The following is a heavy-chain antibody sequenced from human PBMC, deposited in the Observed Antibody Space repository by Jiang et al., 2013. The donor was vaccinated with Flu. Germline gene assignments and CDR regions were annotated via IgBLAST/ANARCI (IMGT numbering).Heavy chain of an antibody. CDR3: ARVVGTIYSDNSGPYSFDF. CDR2: IHSSGGT. Sequence: PGLVKPSETLSLICAVSGGSISNYYWSWIRQPPGKGLEWIGYIHSSGGTNYNPSLKSRVTISVDRSKNQFSLKLSSVTAADTAVYYCARVVGTIYSDNSGPYSFDFWGQGTLVTVSS. CDR1: GGSISNYY. J-gene: IGHJ4*02. D-gene: IGHD3-22*01. V-gene: IGHV4-59*01.